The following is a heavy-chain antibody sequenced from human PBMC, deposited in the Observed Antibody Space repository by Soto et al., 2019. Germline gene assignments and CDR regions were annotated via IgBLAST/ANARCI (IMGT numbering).Heavy chain of an antibody. CDR3: ARMYSSGSGWFHP. CDR1: GYFIGAGGYY. D-gene: IGHD6-19*01. V-gene: IGHV4-31*01. Sequence: QIELQEAGPGLVKPSQTLSLTCFVSGYFIGAGGYYWSWIRHHPGKGLEWIGSFYSSGSIIYNPSLRSLVSITGDMSTNQFSMRLTSVTAADPARYYCARMYSSGSGWFHPWGQGTLVTVSS. J-gene: IGHJ5*02. CDR2: FYSSGSI.